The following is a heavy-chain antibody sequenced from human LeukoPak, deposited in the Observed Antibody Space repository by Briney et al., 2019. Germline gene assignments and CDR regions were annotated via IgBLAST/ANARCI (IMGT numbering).Heavy chain of an antibody. CDR2: ISSNGGST. V-gene: IGHV3-64*01. CDR3: ARVRTDLYYYDSSGYSYYFDY. Sequence: GGSLRLSCAASGFTFSSYAMHWVRQAPGKGLEYVSAISSNGGSTYYANSVKGRFTISRDNSKNTLYLQMGSLRAEDMAVYYCARVRTDLYYYDSSGYSYYFDYWGQGTLVTVSS. D-gene: IGHD3-22*01. J-gene: IGHJ4*02. CDR1: GFTFSSYA.